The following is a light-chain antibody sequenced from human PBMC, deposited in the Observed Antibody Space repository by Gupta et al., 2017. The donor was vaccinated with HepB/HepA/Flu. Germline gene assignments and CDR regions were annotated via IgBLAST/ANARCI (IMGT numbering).Light chain of an antibody. CDR1: KLGNNY. Sequence: SYDLTQPPSVSVSPGQTASIPCSGSKLGNNYVCWYQQKPGQSPVLVIFEDHKRPSGIPERFSGSNSRNTATLTISGTQTIDEADYYCQEWDSTTVIFGGGTRLSVL. V-gene: IGLV3-1*01. CDR2: EDH. J-gene: IGLJ2*01. CDR3: QEWDSTTVI.